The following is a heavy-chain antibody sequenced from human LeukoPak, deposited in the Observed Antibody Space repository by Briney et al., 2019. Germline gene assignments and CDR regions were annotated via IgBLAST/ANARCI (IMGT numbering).Heavy chain of an antibody. Sequence: PSETLSLTCTVSGGSVTDYYWSWIRQSPGKGLEWIGYIYYTGTSYNPSLKSRVTISADTPKNHFSLKLSSVTAADTAVYYCARDPGSESDDAFDIWGQGTLVTVAS. D-gene: IGHD6-19*01. CDR3: ARDPGSESDDAFDI. CDR2: IYYTGT. V-gene: IGHV4-59*02. CDR1: GGSVTDYY. J-gene: IGHJ3*02.